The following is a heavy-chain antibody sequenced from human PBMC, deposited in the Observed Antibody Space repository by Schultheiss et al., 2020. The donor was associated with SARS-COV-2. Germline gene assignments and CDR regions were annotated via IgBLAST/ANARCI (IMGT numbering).Heavy chain of an antibody. J-gene: IGHJ4*02. Sequence: SETLSLTCTVSGGSISSYYWSWIRQPPGKGLEWIGEINHSGSTNYNPSLKSRVTISVDTSKNQFSLKLSSVTAADTAVYYCARRIAAAGPFDYWAREPWSPSPQ. CDR3: ARRIAAAGPFDY. D-gene: IGHD6-13*01. V-gene: IGHV4-34*01. CDR1: GGSISSYY. CDR2: INHSGST.